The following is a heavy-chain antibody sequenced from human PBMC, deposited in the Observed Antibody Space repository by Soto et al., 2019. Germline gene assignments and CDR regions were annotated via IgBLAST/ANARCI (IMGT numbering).Heavy chain of an antibody. J-gene: IGHJ6*02. D-gene: IGHD3-10*01. CDR2: IYYSGST. V-gene: IGHV4-59*08. CDR1: GGSISSYY. CDR3: ARRRYYGSGSYYNMVDV. Sequence: SETLSLTCTVSGGSISSYYWSWIRQPPGKGLEWIGYIYYSGSTNYNPSLKSRVTISVDTSKNQFSLKLSSVTAADTAVYYCARRRYYGSGSYYNMVDVWGQGTTVTVSS.